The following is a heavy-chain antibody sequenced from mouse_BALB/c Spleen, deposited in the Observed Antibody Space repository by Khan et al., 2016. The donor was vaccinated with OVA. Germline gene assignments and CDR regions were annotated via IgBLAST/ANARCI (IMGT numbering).Heavy chain of an antibody. J-gene: IGHJ4*01. Sequence: VQLQESGPGLVAPSQSLSITCTISGFSLTNYGIHWVRQPPGKGLEWLVVIWTDGSTNYNSALKSRLTISKDNSKNQIFLKMNMLQTDDTAMYFGARQPYYHYNIMDYWGQGTSVTVSS. CDR1: GFSLTNYG. CDR3: ARQPYYHYNIMDY. CDR2: IWTDGST. D-gene: IGHD2-10*01. V-gene: IGHV2-6-1*01.